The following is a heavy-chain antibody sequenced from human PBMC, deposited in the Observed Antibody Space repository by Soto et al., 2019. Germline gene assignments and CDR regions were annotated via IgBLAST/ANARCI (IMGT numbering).Heavy chain of an antibody. CDR1: GFTFSSYG. J-gene: IGHJ4*02. V-gene: IGHV3-30*03. CDR3: VRAGSSSFDY. D-gene: IGHD2-2*01. Sequence: GSLRLSCAASGFTFSSYGMHCVRQAPGKGLEWVAVISYDGSNKYYADSVKGRFTISTDNAKNSLYLQMNSLRAEDTAVYYCVRAGSSSFDYWGQGTQVTVSS. CDR2: ISYDGSNK.